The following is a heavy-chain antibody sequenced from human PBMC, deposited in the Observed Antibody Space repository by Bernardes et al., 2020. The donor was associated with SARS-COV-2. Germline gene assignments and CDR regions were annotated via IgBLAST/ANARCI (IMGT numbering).Heavy chain of an antibody. J-gene: IGHJ6*02. CDR1: GGSINNYY. CDR2: IYYSGTT. Sequence: SETLSLTCIVSGGSINNYYWSWIRQPPGKGLELIGYIYYSGTTNYNPSLKSRVTISVDTSKNQFSLKLYSVTAADTAVYYCARAWSGNSWQDYGMDVWGQGITVTVSS. D-gene: IGHD6-13*01. CDR3: ARAWSGNSWQDYGMDV. V-gene: IGHV4-59*01.